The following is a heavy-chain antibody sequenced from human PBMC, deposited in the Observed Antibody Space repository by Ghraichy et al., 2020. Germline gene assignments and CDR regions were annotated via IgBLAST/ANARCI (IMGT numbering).Heavy chain of an antibody. D-gene: IGHD6-13*01. CDR1: GYTFTSYG. V-gene: IGHV1-18*04. J-gene: IGHJ2*01. Sequence: ASVKVSCKASGYTFTSYGISWVRQAPGQGLEWMGWISAYNGNTNYAQKLQGRVTMTTDTSTSTAYMELRSLRSDDTAVYYCARYIGREQQLVRPYWYFDLWGRGTLVTVSS. CDR3: ARYIGREQQLVRPYWYFDL. CDR2: ISAYNGNT.